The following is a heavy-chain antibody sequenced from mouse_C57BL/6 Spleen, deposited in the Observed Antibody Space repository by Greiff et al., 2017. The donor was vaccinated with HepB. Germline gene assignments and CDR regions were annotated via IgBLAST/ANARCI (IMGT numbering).Heavy chain of an antibody. CDR1: GYTFTSYW. D-gene: IGHD2-1*01. CDR3: ARGDYYGNY. J-gene: IGHJ2*01. V-gene: IGHV1-69*01. Sequence: VQLQQSGAELVMPGASVKLSCKASGYTFTSYWMHWVKQRPGQGLEWIGEIDPSDSYTNYNQKFKGKSTLTVDKSSSTAYMQLSSLTSEDSAVYYCARGDYYGNYWGQGTTLTVSS. CDR2: IDPSDSYT.